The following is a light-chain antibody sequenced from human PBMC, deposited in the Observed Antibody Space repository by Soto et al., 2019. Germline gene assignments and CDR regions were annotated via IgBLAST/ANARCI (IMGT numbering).Light chain of an antibody. V-gene: IGKV3-11*01. CDR2: DAS. CDR3: QQRSNWPPEVT. Sequence: EIVLTQSPDTLSLSPGERATLSCRASQSVRSSLAWYQQKPGQAPRLLIYDASNRATGIPARFSGSGSGPDFTLTISSLEPEDFAVYYCQQRSNWPPEVTFGPGTKVDIK. J-gene: IGKJ3*01. CDR1: QSVRSS.